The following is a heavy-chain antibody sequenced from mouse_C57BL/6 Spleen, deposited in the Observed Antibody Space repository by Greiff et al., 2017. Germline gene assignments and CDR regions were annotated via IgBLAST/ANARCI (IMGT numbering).Heavy chain of an antibody. J-gene: IGHJ4*01. D-gene: IGHD2-10*01. CDR3: ARGGLPPDAMDY. V-gene: IGHV1-82*01. CDR1: GYAFSSSW. Sequence: VQLQQSGPELVKPGASVKISCKASGYAFSSSWMNWVKQRPGKGLEWIGRIYPGDGDTNYNGKFKGKVTLTADKSSSTAYMQLSSLTSEDSAVYFCARGGLPPDAMDYWGQGTSVTVSS. CDR2: IYPGDGDT.